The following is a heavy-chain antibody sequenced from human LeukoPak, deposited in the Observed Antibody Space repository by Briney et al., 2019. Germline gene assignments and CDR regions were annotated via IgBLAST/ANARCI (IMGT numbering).Heavy chain of an antibody. J-gene: IGHJ4*02. V-gene: IGHV4-34*01. D-gene: IGHD2-2*01. CDR1: GGSFSGYY. CDR3: ARGPKSRVGYCSSTSCPALFDD. CDR2: INHSGST. Sequence: PSETLSLTCAVYGGSFSGYYWSWIRQPPGKGLEWIGEINHSGSTNYNPSLKSRVTISVDTSKNQLSLKLSSVTAADTAVYYCARGPKSRVGYCSSTSCPALFDDWGQGTLVTVSS.